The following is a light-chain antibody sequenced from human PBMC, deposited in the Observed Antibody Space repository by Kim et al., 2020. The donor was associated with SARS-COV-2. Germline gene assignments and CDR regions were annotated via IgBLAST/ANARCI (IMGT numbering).Light chain of an antibody. CDR3: ETWDTNSVV. J-gene: IGLJ2*01. Sequence: SVNLTCTLSSVHSNFIIAWPQQQPGKAPRFLMKLESSGNYDRGSGVPDRFSVSSSGAYRYLTISNLQSEDEAVYHCETWDTNSVVFGGGTQLTVL. CDR1: SVHSNFI. CDR2: LESSGNY. V-gene: IGLV4-60*03.